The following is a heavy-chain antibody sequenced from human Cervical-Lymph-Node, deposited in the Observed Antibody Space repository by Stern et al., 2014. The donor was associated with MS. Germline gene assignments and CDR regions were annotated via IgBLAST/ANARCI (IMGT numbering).Heavy chain of an antibody. CDR3: GRDCGWRGN. V-gene: IGHV3-33*01. Sequence: VQLVESGGGVVQPGRSLRLSCAASGFTFSTCCAHWVRQAAGKGLEWVAVLWNDGSNKYYIDSVKGRFTISRDNSNNTLYLQMHSRRAEDTVVYYGGRDCGWRGNWGQGTTVTVSS. J-gene: IGHJ6*02. CDR2: LWNDGSNK. CDR1: GFTFSTCC. D-gene: IGHD6-19*01.